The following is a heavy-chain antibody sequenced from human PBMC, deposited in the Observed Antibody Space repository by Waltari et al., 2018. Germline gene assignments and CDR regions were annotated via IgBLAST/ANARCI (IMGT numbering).Heavy chain of an antibody. CDR2: IYYSGST. V-gene: IGHV4-39*01. J-gene: IGHJ3*02. CDR1: GGSISSSSYY. Sequence: QLQLQESGPGLVKPSETLSLTCTVSGGSISSSSYYWGWIRQPPGKGLEWLGSIYYSGSTYYNPSLKSRVTISVDTSKNQFSLKRSSVTAADTAVYYCARHEGPSTVNDAFDIWGQGTMVTVSS. CDR3: ARHEGPSTVNDAFDI. D-gene: IGHD4-17*01.